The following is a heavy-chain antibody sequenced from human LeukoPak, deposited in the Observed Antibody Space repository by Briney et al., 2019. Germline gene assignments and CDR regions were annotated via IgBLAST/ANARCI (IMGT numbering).Heavy chain of an antibody. V-gene: IGHV4-59*08. J-gene: IGHJ5*02. CDR1: GGSISSYY. CDR3: ARREGYYGSGSRYNWFDP. CDR2: IYYSGST. Sequence: SETLSLTRTVSGGSISSYYWSWIRQPPGKGLEWIGYIYYSGSTNYNPSLKSRVTISVDTSKNQFSLKLSSVTAADTAVYYCARREGYYGSGSRYNWFDPWGQGTLVTVSS. D-gene: IGHD3-10*01.